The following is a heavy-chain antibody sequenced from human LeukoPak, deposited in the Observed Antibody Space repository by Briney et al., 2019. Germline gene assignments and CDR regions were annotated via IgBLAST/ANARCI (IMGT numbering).Heavy chain of an antibody. D-gene: IGHD6-13*01. CDR3: ARRPYSSSWYYFDY. CDR2: ISSSGSSV. V-gene: IGHV3-11*04. CDR1: GLTFSDYY. Sequence: GSLRLSCAASGLTFSDYYMSWIRQAPGKGLEWVPYISSSGSSVFYADSVKGRFTISRDNAKNSLYLQMNSLRAEDTAVYYCARRPYSSSWYYFDYWGQGTLVTVSS. J-gene: IGHJ4*02.